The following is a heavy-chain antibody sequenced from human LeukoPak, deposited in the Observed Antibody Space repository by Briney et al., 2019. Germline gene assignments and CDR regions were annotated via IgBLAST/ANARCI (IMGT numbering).Heavy chain of an antibody. D-gene: IGHD6-13*01. CDR3: ARDHYSRIDY. V-gene: IGHV3-30*03. CDR1: GFTFSSYG. CDR2: ISYDGSNK. J-gene: IGHJ4*02. Sequence: PGRSLRLSCAASGFTFSSYGMHWVRQAPGKGLEWVAVISYDGSNKYYADSVKGRFTIPRDNAKKSLYLQMNSLRVEDTAIYYCARDHYSRIDYWGQGTLVTVSS.